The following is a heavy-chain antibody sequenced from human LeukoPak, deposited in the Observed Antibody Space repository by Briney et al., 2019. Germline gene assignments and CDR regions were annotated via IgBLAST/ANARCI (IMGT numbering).Heavy chain of an antibody. CDR2: ISYDGNNK. D-gene: IGHD3-9*01. V-gene: IGHV3-30*04. CDR1: GFTFSSYA. Sequence: GGSLRLSCAASGFTFSSYAMHWVRQAPGKGLEWVAVISYDGNNKYYADSVKGRFTISRDNSKNTLYLQMNSLRAEDTAVYYCARDRLSYYDTLTAHKGIDYWGQGTLVAVSS. J-gene: IGHJ4*02. CDR3: ARDRLSYYDTLTAHKGIDY.